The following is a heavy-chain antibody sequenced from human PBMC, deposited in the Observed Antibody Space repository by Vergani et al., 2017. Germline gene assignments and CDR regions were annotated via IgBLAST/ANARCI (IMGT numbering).Heavy chain of an antibody. D-gene: IGHD2/OR15-2a*01. J-gene: IGHJ3*02. CDR1: GYTFTSYY. CDR3: ARDRSVEGIRLLSAFDI. Sequence: QVQLVQSGAEVKKPGASVKVSCKASGYTFTSYYMHWVRQAPGQGLEWMGIINPSGGSTSYAQKFQGRVTMTRDTSTSTVYMELSSLRSEDTAVYYCARDRSVEGIRLLSAFDILGQGTMVTVSS. V-gene: IGHV1-46*01. CDR2: INPSGGST.